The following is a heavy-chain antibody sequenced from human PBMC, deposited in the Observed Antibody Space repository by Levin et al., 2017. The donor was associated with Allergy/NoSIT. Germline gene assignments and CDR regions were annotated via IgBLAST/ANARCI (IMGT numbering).Heavy chain of an antibody. CDR1: GGSISSSSYY. CDR2: IYYSGST. J-gene: IGHJ4*02. Sequence: SQTLSLTCTVSGGSISSSSYYWGWIRQPPGKGLEWIGSIYYSGSTYYNPSLKSRVTISVDTSKNQFSLKLSSVTAADTAVYYCARLWSKGSSRNFDYWGQGTLVTVSS. V-gene: IGHV4-39*01. CDR3: ARLWSKGSSRNFDY. D-gene: IGHD6-13*01.